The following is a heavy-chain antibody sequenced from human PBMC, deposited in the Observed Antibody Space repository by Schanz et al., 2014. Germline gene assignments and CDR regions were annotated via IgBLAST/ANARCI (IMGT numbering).Heavy chain of an antibody. D-gene: IGHD2-8*02. Sequence: QVRLVQSGAELKMPGASVKVSCQASGYTFTGYYMHWVRQAPGQGLEWMGQINPNSGATIYAQNFQGRATMTRNTSISTAYMERSRLRSDDTAVYYCARGLVRYFAYWGQGTLVTVSS. V-gene: IGHV1-2*06. CDR3: ARGLVRYFAY. CDR2: INPNSGAT. CDR1: GYTFTGYY. J-gene: IGHJ4*02.